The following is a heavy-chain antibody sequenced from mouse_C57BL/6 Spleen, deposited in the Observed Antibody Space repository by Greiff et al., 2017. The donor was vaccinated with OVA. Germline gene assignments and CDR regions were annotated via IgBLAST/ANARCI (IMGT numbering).Heavy chain of an antibody. V-gene: IGHV14-2*01. CDR1: GFNIKDYY. CDR3: AGGLYGYPFDY. D-gene: IGHD2-2*01. CDR2: IDPEDGET. Sequence: EVQLQQSGAELVKPGASVKLSCTASGFNIKDYYMHWVKQRTEQGLEWIGRIDPEDGETKYAPKFPGKATITADTSSNTAYLQLSSLTAEDTAVYYCAGGLYGYPFDYWGQGTTLTVSS. J-gene: IGHJ2*01.